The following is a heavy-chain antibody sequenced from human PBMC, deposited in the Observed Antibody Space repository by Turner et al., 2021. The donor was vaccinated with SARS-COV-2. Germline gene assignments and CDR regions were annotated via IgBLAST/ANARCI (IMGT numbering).Heavy chain of an antibody. J-gene: IGHJ4*02. CDR3: ARDSFGYYDSSGYYLGGFDY. CDR2: IRSSSRYI. D-gene: IGHD3-22*01. V-gene: IGHV3-21*01. CDR1: GFTFSSYS. Sequence: DVQLLESAGCLVKPGGSLRLSSAASGFTFSSYSMNWVPQARGKGLAWVSTIRSSSRYIYYADSVKGRFTSSRDSAKNSLYLQMNSLRAEETAVYYCARDSFGYYDSSGYYLGGFDYWGQGTLVTVSS.